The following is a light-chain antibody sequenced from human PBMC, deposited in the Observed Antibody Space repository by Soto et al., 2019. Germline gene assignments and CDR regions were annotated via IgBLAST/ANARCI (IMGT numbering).Light chain of an antibody. V-gene: IGLV2-8*01. CDR3: SSYAGANSVV. CDR1: SSDVGGYNY. J-gene: IGLJ2*01. CDR2: EVS. Sequence: QSALTQPPSASGSPGQSVTISCTGMSSDVGGYNYVSWYQQHPGKAPKLMIYEVSKRPSGVPDRFSGSKSGNTASLTVSGLQAEDEADDYCSSYAGANSVVFGGGTKLTV.